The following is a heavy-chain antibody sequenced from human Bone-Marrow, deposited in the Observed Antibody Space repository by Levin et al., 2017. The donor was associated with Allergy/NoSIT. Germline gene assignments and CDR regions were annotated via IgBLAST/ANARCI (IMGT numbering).Heavy chain of an antibody. V-gene: IGHV4-39*01. CDR1: GGSISTSSYY. Sequence: SQTLSLTCTVSGGSISTSSYYWGWIRQPPGKGLEWIGSIYYSGSTYYNPSLKSRITISADTSKNQFSLKLTSVTAADTAVYYCARHRTQHYDFWSGYPDYWGQGTLVTVSS. CDR2: IYYSGST. J-gene: IGHJ4*02. D-gene: IGHD3-3*01. CDR3: ARHRTQHYDFWSGYPDY.